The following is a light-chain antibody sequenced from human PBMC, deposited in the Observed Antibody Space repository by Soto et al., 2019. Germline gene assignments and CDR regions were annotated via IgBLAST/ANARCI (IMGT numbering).Light chain of an antibody. J-gene: IGLJ2*01. V-gene: IGLV2-11*01. CDR1: SSDVGGYNY. CDR3: CSYAGSYTVV. CDR2: DVS. Sequence: SALTQPRSVSGSPGQSVTLSCTGTSSDVGGYNYVSWYQQHPGKAPKLMIYDVSKRPSGVPDRFSGSKSGNTASLTISGLQAEDEADYYCCSYAGSYTVVFGGGTQLTVL.